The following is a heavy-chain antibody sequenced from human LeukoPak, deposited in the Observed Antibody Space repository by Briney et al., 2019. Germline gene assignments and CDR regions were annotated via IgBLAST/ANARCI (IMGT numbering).Heavy chain of an antibody. J-gene: IGHJ5*02. CDR1: GGFISSYY. Sequence: PSETLSLTCTVSGGFISSYYWSWIRQPAGKGLEWIGRIYTSGTTNYNPSLKSRVTMPIDTSKNQFSLNLGSVTAADTAVYYCAREFTSWGQGTLVTVSS. CDR2: IYTSGTT. CDR3: AREFTS. V-gene: IGHV4-4*07.